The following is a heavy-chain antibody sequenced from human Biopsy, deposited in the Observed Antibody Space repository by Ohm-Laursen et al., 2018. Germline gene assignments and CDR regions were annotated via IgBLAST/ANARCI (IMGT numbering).Heavy chain of an antibody. D-gene: IGHD6-19*01. J-gene: IGHJ2*01. V-gene: IGHV3-33*04. CDR1: GFTFGHYA. CDR3: AGGRSSGWYGDIDV. Sequence: SLRLSCAASGFTFGHYAMHWVRQAPGKGLEWISFIWYAGTNEDYADSVKGRFTISRDNSKNTLYLQINTLALEDTAYYYCAGGRSSGWYGDIDVWGRGTLVTVSS. CDR2: IWYAGTNE.